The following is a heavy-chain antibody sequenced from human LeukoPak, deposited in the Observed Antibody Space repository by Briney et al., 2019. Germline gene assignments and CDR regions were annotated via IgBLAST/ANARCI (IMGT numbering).Heavy chain of an antibody. J-gene: IGHJ4*02. D-gene: IGHD1-26*01. Sequence: PSETLSLTCAVYGGSFSGYYWSWIRQPPGKGLEWIGEINHSGSTNYNPSLRSRVTISVDTSKNQFSLTLSSVTAADTAVYYCARDPYVGGSQGFDYWGQGTLVTVSS. CDR1: GGSFSGYY. CDR2: INHSGST. CDR3: ARDPYVGGSQGFDY. V-gene: IGHV4-34*01.